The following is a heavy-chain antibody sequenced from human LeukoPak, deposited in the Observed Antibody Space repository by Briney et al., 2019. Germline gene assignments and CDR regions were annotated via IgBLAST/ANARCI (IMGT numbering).Heavy chain of an antibody. CDR1: GFTFSRYS. CDR3: AKDVGGRLGA. Sequence: GGSLRLSCESSGFTFSRYSMHWVRQAPGKGLEWVSTITRPGSSTYYSDSVKGRFTISRDSARNTLFLQMNGLRLDDSAIYYCAKDVGGRLGAWGQGALVTVSS. J-gene: IGHJ5*02. D-gene: IGHD1-26*01. V-gene: IGHV3-23*01. CDR2: ITRPGSST.